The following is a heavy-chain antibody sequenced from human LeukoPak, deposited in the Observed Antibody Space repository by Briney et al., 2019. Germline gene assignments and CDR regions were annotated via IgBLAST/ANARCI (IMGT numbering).Heavy chain of an antibody. D-gene: IGHD3-22*01. J-gene: IGHJ6*02. CDR1: GFTFSSYSMN. Sequence: GSLRLSCAASGFTFSSYSMNWVRQAPGKGLEWIGSIYYSGSTYYNPSLKSRVTISVDTSKNRFSLKLSSVTAADTAVYYCARRQRWGYYYDSSGSRDGMDVWGQGTTVTVSS. V-gene: IGHV4-39*01. CDR3: ARRQRWGYYYDSSGSRDGMDV. CDR2: IYYSGST.